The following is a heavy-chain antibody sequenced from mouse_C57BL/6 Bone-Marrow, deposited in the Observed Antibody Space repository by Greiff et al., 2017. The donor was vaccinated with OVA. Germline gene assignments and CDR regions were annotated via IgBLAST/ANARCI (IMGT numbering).Heavy chain of an antibody. J-gene: IGHJ3*01. D-gene: IGHD1-1*01. CDR1: GYTFTDYE. Sequence: VQLQQSGAELVRPGASVTLSCKASGYTFTDYEMHWVKQTPVHGLEWIGAIEPETGGTAYNQKFKGKAILTADKSSSTAYMELRSLTSEDSAVYYCTRSTSYYGSSPWFAYWGQGTLVTVSA. CDR3: TRSTSYYGSSPWFAY. V-gene: IGHV1-15*01. CDR2: IEPETGGT.